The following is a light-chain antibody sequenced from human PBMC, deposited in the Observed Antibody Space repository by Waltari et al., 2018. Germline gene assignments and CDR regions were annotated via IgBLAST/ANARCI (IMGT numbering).Light chain of an antibody. CDR1: ELPRKY. CDR2: EDT. Sequence: SYALTQTPSVSVSPGQTARITCSGQELPRKYAYWFQQKSGQAPRLVIYEDTKRPSGIPERFSGSSSGTVATLTITGAQVDDEADYYCYSSDSTGLRVFGGGTTVVVL. V-gene: IGLV3-10*01. CDR3: YSSDSTGLRV. J-gene: IGLJ1*01.